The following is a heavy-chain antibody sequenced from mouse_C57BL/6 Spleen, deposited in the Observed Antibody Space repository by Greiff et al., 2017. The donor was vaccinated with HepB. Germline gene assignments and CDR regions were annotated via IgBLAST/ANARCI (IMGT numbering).Heavy chain of an antibody. D-gene: IGHD2-4*01. Sequence: VQLQQSGAELVKPGASVKLSCKASGYTFTSYWMHWVKQRPGQGLEWIGMIHPNSGSTNYNEKLKSKATLTVDKSSSTAYMQLSSLTSEDSAVYYCTSYYDYDEDYAMDYWGQGTSVTVSS. J-gene: IGHJ4*01. CDR1: GYTFTSYW. CDR3: TSYYDYDEDYAMDY. CDR2: IHPNSGST. V-gene: IGHV1-64*01.